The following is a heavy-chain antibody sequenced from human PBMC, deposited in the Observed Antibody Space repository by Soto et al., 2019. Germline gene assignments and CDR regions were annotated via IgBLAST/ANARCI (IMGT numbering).Heavy chain of an antibody. D-gene: IGHD3-3*01. CDR1: GFTFSSYG. Sequence: GGSLRLSCAASGFTFSSYGMHWVRQAPGKGLEWVAVIWYDGSNKYYADSVKGRFTISRDNSKNTLYLQMNSLRAEDTAVYYCARVSGTKNFWSGYYNYYYGMDVWGQGTTVTVSS. V-gene: IGHV3-33*01. J-gene: IGHJ6*02. CDR3: ARVSGTKNFWSGYYNYYYGMDV. CDR2: IWYDGSNK.